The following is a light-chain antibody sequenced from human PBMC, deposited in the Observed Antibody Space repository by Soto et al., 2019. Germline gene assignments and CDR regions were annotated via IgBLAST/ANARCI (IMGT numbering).Light chain of an antibody. CDR2: DTS. J-gene: IGKJ4*01. V-gene: IGKV3-15*01. CDR1: QGIADT. Sequence: LRQVPASPSVSPGEGATLSCRAIQGIADTLAWYPHNHGQTPRFLIYDTSARTTGVPTMFSGSRSGAEFTLTINSLQSEDFAVYYCQPYINWPRTFGGGTKVDIK. CDR3: QPYINWPRT.